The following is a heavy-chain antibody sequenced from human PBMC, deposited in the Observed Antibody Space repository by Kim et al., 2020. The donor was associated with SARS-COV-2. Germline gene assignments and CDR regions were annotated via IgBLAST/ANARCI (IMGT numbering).Heavy chain of an antibody. D-gene: IGHD3-22*01. CDR1: GFTFSSHW. CDR2: IKQDGSEK. V-gene: IGHV3-7*03. CDR3: ARVTAYERSDYYRPFDH. Sequence: GGSLRLSCAVSGFTFSSHWMSWVRQAPGKGLEWVANIKQDGSEKLYVDSVKGRFSIFRDNTKNLLYLQMNGLRVEDTAVYYCARVTAYERSDYYRPFDHWGQGTLVIVSS. J-gene: IGHJ4*02.